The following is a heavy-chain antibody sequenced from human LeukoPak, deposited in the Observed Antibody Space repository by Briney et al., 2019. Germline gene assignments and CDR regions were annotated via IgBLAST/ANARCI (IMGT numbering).Heavy chain of an antibody. Sequence: GASVKVSCKASGYTFTSYGINWVRQAPGQGLEWMGWISTYNGNTKYAQNLQGRVTMTTDTSTSTTHMELRGLKSDDTAVYYCARGFRCISTTCYTNWFGPWGQGTLVTVSS. D-gene: IGHD2-2*02. CDR2: ISTYNGNT. CDR1: GYTFTSYG. CDR3: ARGFRCISTTCYTNWFGP. V-gene: IGHV1-18*01. J-gene: IGHJ5*02.